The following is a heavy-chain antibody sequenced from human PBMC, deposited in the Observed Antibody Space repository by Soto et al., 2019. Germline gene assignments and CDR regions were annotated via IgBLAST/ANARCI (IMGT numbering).Heavy chain of an antibody. CDR1: GYTFTNHW. CDR3: ARRHGYSYDFDY. CDR2: IDPSDSRT. D-gene: IGHD5-18*01. Sequence: GESLKISCNCSGYTFTNHWISWVRQKPGQGLEWMGRIDPSDSRTKYNPSFEGHVTISVDKSIGATFLQWSSLEASDTAVYYCARRHGYSYDFDYWGQGTLVTVSS. V-gene: IGHV5-10-1*01. J-gene: IGHJ4*02.